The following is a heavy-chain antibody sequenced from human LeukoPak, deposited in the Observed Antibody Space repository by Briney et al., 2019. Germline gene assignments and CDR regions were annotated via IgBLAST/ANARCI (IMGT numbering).Heavy chain of an antibody. CDR3: ARDTQPGGSTSSHFDY. D-gene: IGHD2-2*01. Sequence: GGSLRLSCAASGFTFRIYWMHWVRQAPGKGLEWVSSISSSSSYRYYADSVKGRFTISRDNAKNSLYLQMNSLRAEDTAVYYCARDTQPGGSTSSHFDYWGQGTLVTVSS. J-gene: IGHJ4*02. CDR1: GFTFRIYW. CDR2: ISSSSSYR. V-gene: IGHV3-21*01.